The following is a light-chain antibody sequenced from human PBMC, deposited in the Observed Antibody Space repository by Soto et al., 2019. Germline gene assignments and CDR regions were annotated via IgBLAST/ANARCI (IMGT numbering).Light chain of an antibody. Sequence: EIVMTQSPATLSVSPGERATLPCRASQSVSSNLAWYQQKPGQAPRLLIYGASTRATGIPARFSGSGSGTEFPLTISSLQSEDFAVYYCQQYNNWPPWTFGQGTKVEIK. V-gene: IGKV3-15*01. CDR2: GAS. CDR3: QQYNNWPPWT. J-gene: IGKJ1*01. CDR1: QSVSSN.